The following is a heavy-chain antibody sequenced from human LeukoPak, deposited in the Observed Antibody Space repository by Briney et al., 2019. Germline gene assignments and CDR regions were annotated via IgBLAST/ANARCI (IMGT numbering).Heavy chain of an antibody. D-gene: IGHD3-22*01. CDR3: ARDTYDSSGYYSHRGYYGMDV. CDR1: GGSFSGYY. Sequence: SETLSLTCAVYGGSFSGYYWSWIRQPPGKGLEWIGEINHSGSTNYNPSLKSRVTISVDTSKNQYSLKLSSVTAADTAAYYCARDTYDSSGYYSHRGYYGMDVWGQGTTVTVSS. V-gene: IGHV4-34*01. CDR2: INHSGST. J-gene: IGHJ6*02.